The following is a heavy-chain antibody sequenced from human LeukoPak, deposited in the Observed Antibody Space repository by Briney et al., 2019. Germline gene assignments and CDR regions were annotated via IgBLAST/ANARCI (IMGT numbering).Heavy chain of an antibody. CDR3: ARSPRGYCSGGSCYSYGY. CDR2: INPNSGGT. D-gene: IGHD2-15*01. Sequence: ASVKVSCKASGYTFTGYYMHWVRQAPGQGLEWMGWINPNSGGTNYAQKFQGRVTMTRDTSISTAYMELGRLRSDDTAVYYCARSPRGYCSGGSCYSYGYWGQGTLVTVSS. CDR1: GYTFTGYY. V-gene: IGHV1-2*02. J-gene: IGHJ4*02.